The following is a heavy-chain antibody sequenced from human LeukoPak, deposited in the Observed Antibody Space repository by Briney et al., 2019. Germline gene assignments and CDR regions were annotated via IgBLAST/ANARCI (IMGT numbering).Heavy chain of an antibody. CDR1: GYTFTSYA. D-gene: IGHD4/OR15-4a*01. V-gene: IGHV7-4-1*02. CDR3: ARDLALYGEPRGDY. CDR2: INTNTGNP. Sequence: ASVKVSFKASGYTFTSYAMNWVRQAPGQGLEWMGWINTNTGNPTYAQGFTGRFVFSLDTSVSTAYLQISSLKAEDTAVYYCARDLALYGEPRGDYWGQGTLVTVSS. J-gene: IGHJ4*02.